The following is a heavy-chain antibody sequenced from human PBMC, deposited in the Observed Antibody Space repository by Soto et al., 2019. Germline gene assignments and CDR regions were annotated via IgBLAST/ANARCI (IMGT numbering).Heavy chain of an antibody. D-gene: IGHD3-22*01. CDR3: ARAWDIYYDSSPGGFDP. V-gene: IGHV3-30-3*01. J-gene: IGHJ5*02. Sequence: QVQLVESGGGVVQPGRSLRLSCAASGFTFSSYAMHWVRQAPGKGLEWVAVISYDGSNKYYADSVKDRFTISRDNSKNTLYLQMNSLRAEDTAVYYCARAWDIYYDSSPGGFDPWGQGTLVTVSS. CDR2: ISYDGSNK. CDR1: GFTFSSYA.